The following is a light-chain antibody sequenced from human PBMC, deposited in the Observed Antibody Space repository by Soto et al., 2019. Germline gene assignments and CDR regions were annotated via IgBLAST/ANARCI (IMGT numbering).Light chain of an antibody. J-gene: IGLJ3*02. CDR2: DVA. CDR3: CSYTGGNSLV. V-gene: IGLV2-8*01. CDR1: SSDVGAYPY. Sequence: QSALTQPPSASGSPGQSVTISCTGTSSDVGAYPYVSWYQQHPGKAPKLMIYDVAKRPSGVPDRFSGSKSGNTASLTVSGLQTEDEADYYCCSYTGGNSLVFGGGTKLTVL.